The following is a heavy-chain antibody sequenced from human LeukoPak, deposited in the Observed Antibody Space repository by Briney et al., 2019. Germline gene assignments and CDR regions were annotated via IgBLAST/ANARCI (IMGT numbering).Heavy chain of an antibody. D-gene: IGHD3-10*01. CDR3: ARDPMVRGVIPY. CDR1: GGSISSSYY. CDR2: IYYSGST. J-gene: IGHJ4*02. Sequence: SETLSLTCAVSGGSISSSYYWSWIRQPPGKGLEWIGYIYYSGSTNYNPSLKSRVTISVDTSKNQFSLKLSSVTAADTAVYYCARDPMVRGVIPYWGQGTLVTVSS. V-gene: IGHV4-61*01.